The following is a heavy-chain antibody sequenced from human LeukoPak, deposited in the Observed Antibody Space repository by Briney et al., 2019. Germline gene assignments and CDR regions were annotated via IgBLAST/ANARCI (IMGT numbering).Heavy chain of an antibody. V-gene: IGHV3-64*01. CDR1: GFTFSSYA. CDR3: ARVGYCSSTNCFTNYFDY. CDR2: ISSNGGST. J-gene: IGHJ4*02. Sequence: GGSLRLSCAASGFTFSSYAMRWVRQAPGKGLEYVSAISSNGGSTYYANSVKGRFTISRDNSKNTLYLQMGSLRAEDMAVYYCARVGYCSSTNCFTNYFDYWGQGTLVTVSS. D-gene: IGHD2-2*01.